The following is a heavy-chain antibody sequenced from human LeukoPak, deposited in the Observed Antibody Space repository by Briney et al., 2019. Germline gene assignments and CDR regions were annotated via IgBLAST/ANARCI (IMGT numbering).Heavy chain of an antibody. Sequence: PGGSLRLSCAASGFTFSSYSMNWVRQAPGKGLEWVSSISSSSSYIYYADSVKGRFTISRDNAKNSLYLQMNSLRAEDTAVYYCARDEQQLVPRLDVWGKGTTVTVSS. CDR3: ARDEQQLVPRLDV. CDR1: GFTFSSYS. D-gene: IGHD6-13*01. CDR2: ISSSSSYI. J-gene: IGHJ6*04. V-gene: IGHV3-21*01.